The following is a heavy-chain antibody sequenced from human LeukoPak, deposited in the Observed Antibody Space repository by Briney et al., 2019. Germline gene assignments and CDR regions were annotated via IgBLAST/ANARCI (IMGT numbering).Heavy chain of an antibody. V-gene: IGHV4-39*01. D-gene: IGHD5-12*01. Sequence: PSETLSLTCTVSGGSISSSSYYWGWIRQPPGKGLEWIGTIYYSGSTYYNPSLKSRVTISVDTSKNQFSLKLSSVTAAGTAVYYCARRIGATIRANWFDPWGQGTLVTVSS. CDR3: ARRIGATIRANWFDP. CDR2: IYYSGST. J-gene: IGHJ5*02. CDR1: GGSISSSSYY.